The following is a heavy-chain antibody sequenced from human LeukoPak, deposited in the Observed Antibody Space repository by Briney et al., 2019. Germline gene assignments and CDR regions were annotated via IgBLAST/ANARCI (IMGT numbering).Heavy chain of an antibody. CDR1: GGSFSGYY. J-gene: IGHJ5*02. D-gene: IGHD6-13*01. V-gene: IGHV4-34*01. CDR2: INHSGST. Sequence: KTSETLSLTCAVYGGSFSGYYWSWIRQPPGKGLEWIGEINHSGSTNYNPSLKSRVTISVDTSKNQFSLKLSSVTAADTAVYYCARGRGKSYSSSWYYWFDPRGQGTLVTVSS. CDR3: ARGRGKSYSSSWYYWFDP.